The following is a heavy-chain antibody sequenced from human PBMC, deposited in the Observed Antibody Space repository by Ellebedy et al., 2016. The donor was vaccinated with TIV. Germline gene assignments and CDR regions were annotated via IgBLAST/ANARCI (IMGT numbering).Heavy chain of an antibody. CDR3: ASQSMVRGVIDAFDI. CDR2: IYPGDSDT. D-gene: IGHD3-10*01. Sequence: GGSLRLSCKGSGYSFTSYWIGWVRQMPGKGLEWMGIIYPGDSDTRYSPSFQGQVTISADKSISTAYLQWSSLKASDTAMYYCASQSMVRGVIDAFDIWGQGTMVTVSS. CDR1: GYSFTSYW. J-gene: IGHJ3*02. V-gene: IGHV5-51*01.